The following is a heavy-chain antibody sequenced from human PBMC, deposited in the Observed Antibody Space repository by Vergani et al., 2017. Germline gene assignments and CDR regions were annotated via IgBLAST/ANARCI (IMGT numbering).Heavy chain of an antibody. D-gene: IGHD4-17*01. CDR2: IWYDGSNK. CDR1: GFTFSSYG. V-gene: IGHV3-33*01. Sequence: QVQLVESGGGVVQPGRSLRLSCAASGFTFSSYGMHWVRQAPGKGLEWVAVIWYDGSNKYYADSVKGRFTISRDNSKNTLYLQMNSLRAEDTAVYYCARDTWYYYGDHWQQNDSFDIWGQGIMVTVSS. CDR3: ARDTWYYYGDHWQQNDSFDI. J-gene: IGHJ3*02.